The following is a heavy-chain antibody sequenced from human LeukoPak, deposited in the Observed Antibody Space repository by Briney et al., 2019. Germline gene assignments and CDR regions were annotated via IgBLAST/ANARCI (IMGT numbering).Heavy chain of an antibody. V-gene: IGHV3-53*01. D-gene: IGHD6-19*01. Sequence: GGSLRLSCAASGFTVSSNYMSWVRQAPGKGLEWVSLIYSGGTTYYADSVKGRFTISRDNSKNTLYLQMNSLRVEDTAIYYCAKARSGWYLFDYWGQETLVTVS. J-gene: IGHJ4*02. CDR2: IYSGGTT. CDR1: GFTVSSNY. CDR3: AKARSGWYLFDY.